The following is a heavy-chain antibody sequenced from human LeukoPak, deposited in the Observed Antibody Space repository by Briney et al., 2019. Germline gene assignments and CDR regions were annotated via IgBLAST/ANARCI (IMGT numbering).Heavy chain of an antibody. D-gene: IGHD2/OR15-2a*01. CDR1: GFTFSSYS. J-gene: IGHJ4*02. V-gene: IGHV3-21*01. Sequence: PGGSLRLSCAASGFTFSSYSMNWVRQAPGKGLEWVSSISSSSSYIYYAGSVKGRFTISRDNAKNSLYLQMNSLRAEDTAVYYCARDLLGVWGQGTLVTVSS. CDR3: ARDLLGV. CDR2: ISSSSSYI.